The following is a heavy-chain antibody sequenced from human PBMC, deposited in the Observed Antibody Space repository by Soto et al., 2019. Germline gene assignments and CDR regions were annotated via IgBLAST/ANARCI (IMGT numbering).Heavy chain of an antibody. Sequence: EVQLLESGGGLVQPGGSLRLSCAASGFTFSSYAMSWVRQAPGKGMEWVSAISGSGGSTYYADSVKGRFTISRDNSKNTLYLQMNSLGAEDTAVYYCAKDMRRERPGDSSGWDASYYFDYWGQGTLVTVSS. CDR3: AKDMRRERPGDSSGWDASYYFDY. V-gene: IGHV3-23*01. CDR2: ISGSGGST. CDR1: GFTFSSYA. D-gene: IGHD6-19*01. J-gene: IGHJ4*02.